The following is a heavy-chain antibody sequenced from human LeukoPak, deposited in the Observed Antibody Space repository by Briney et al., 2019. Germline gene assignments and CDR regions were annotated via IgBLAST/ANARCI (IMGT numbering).Heavy chain of an antibody. CDR2: ISGSGGST. V-gene: IGHV3-23*01. J-gene: IGHJ4*02. CDR3: AKGSTVTSPPTIDY. D-gene: IGHD4-17*01. CDR1: GFTFSSYA. Sequence: GSLRLSCAASGFTFSSYAMSWVRQAPGKGLEWVSAISGSGGSTYYADSVKGRFTISRDNSKNTLFLQMNSLRAEDTAVYYCAKGSTVTSPPTIDYWGQGALVTVSS.